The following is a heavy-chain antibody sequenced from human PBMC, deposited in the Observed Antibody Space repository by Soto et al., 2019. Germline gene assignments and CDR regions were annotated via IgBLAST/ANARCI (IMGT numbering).Heavy chain of an antibody. CDR3: ATQRQLEH. Sequence: GGSLRLSCAASGFTFSIAWMNWVRQAPGKGLEWVGLIKSETDGGTTDYAAPVKGRFIISRDDSKRSVYLQMNSLKPEDTAVYYCATQRQLEHWGQGTLVTVSS. D-gene: IGHD6-13*01. J-gene: IGHJ5*02. V-gene: IGHV3-15*07. CDR2: IKSETDGGTT. CDR1: GFTFSIAW.